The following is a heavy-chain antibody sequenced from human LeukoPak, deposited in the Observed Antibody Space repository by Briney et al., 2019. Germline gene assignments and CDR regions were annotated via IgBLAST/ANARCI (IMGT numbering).Heavy chain of an antibody. CDR3: SKARSWYDAFDI. D-gene: IGHD6-13*01. CDR1: GFTVSSYG. V-gene: IGHV3-23*01. J-gene: IGHJ3*02. Sequence: EGSLSVSCVDSGFTVSSYGMSCVRQAPGKGLECGSAISGSGGSTYYAVSVKGRFTMSRDNSKNTLYLQMSSLRAADRAVYYSSKARSWYDAFDIWGQGTMVTVSS. CDR2: ISGSGGST.